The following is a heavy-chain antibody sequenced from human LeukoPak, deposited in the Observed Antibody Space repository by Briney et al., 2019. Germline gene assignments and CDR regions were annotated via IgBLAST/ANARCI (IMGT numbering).Heavy chain of an antibody. J-gene: IGHJ6*03. CDR3: TTDERDYGDYGLILFYYYMDV. Sequence: GGSLRLSCAASGFTFSNYSLNWVRQAPGKGLEWVSYISRSGRTIYSADSVKGRFTISRDNAKNSLYLQMNSLKTEDTAVYYCTTDERDYGDYGLILFYYYMDVWGKGTTVTVSS. V-gene: IGHV3-48*01. D-gene: IGHD4-17*01. CDR2: ISRSGRTI. CDR1: GFTFSNYS.